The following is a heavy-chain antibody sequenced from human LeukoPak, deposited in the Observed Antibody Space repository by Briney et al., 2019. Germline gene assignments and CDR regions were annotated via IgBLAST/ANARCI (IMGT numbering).Heavy chain of an antibody. D-gene: IGHD3-9*01. Sequence: GGSLRLSCAASGFTFSNYSMNWVRQAPGKGLEWVSSISSSSSYIYYADSVKGRFTISRDNAKNSLYLQMNSLKTEDTAVYYCTTDFAFSHDNYYMDVWGKETTVTVSS. CDR2: ISSSSSYI. V-gene: IGHV3-21*03. CDR3: TTDFAFSHDNYYMDV. CDR1: GFTFSNYS. J-gene: IGHJ6*03.